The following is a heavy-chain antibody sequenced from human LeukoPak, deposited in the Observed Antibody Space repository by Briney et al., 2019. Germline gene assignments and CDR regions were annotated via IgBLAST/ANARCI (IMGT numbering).Heavy chain of an antibody. CDR3: ARDSIGSDVLFDS. V-gene: IGHV3-30*03. D-gene: IGHD3-10*01. CDR2: ISYDGRKA. CDR1: GLTFSSYG. Sequence: GRSLRLSCAASGLTFSSYGMHWVRQAPGKGLEWVAVISYDGRKAYYADSVRGRFTISKDNSRKTLYLQMNSLRPEDTAMYYCARDSIGSDVLFDSWGQGTLVTVSS. J-gene: IGHJ4*02.